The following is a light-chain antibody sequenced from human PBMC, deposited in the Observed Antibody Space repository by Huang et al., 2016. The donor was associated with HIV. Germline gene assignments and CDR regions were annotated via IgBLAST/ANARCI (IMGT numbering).Light chain of an antibody. J-gene: IGKJ1*01. V-gene: IGKV1-17*03. CDR2: AAA. CDR3: LHHNTSPWT. CDR1: QGISNY. Sequence: DIQMTQSPSAVSASVGDRVTITCRASQGISNYLVWFQQKPGKGPKRLIYAAANLQSGVPSRCSGSGSGTEFTLTISSLQPEDFATYYCLHHNTSPWTFGQGTKVEIK.